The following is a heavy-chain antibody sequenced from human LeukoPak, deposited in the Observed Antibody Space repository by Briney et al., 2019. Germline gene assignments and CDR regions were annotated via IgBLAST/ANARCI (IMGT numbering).Heavy chain of an antibody. V-gene: IGHV4-39*07. CDR1: GGSISSSSYY. J-gene: IGHJ2*01. CDR3: ASNYCSSTSCYAMGDWYFDL. CDR2: IYYSGST. Sequence: SETLSLTCTVSGGSISSSSYYWGWIRQPPGKGLEWIGSIYYSGSTYYNPSLKSRVTISVDTSKNQFSLKLSSVTAADTAVYYCASNYCSSTSCYAMGDWYFDLWGRGTLVTVSS. D-gene: IGHD2-2*01.